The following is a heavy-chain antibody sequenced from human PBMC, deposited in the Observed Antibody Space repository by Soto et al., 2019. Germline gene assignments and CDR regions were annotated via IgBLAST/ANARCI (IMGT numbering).Heavy chain of an antibody. CDR3: VRGGGGGLFEH. J-gene: IGHJ4*02. V-gene: IGHV3-11*06. CDR2: ISPKSTFR. Sequence: GGSLRLSCGTSGFPFNDYYMTWIRQAPGKGLEWLSHISPKSTFRNYADSVKGRFTISRDNTESSLFLQMNSLGVDDTAVYSCVRGGGGGLFEHWGQGVLVTVS. D-gene: IGHD2-21*01. CDR1: GFPFNDYY.